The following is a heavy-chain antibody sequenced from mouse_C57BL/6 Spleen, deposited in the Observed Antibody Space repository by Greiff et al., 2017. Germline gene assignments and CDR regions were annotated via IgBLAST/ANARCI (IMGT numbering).Heavy chain of an antibody. J-gene: IGHJ1*03. CDR3: VRDYYGSSPHYWYFDV. Sequence: DVKLVESGGGLVQPKGSLKLSCAASGFTFNTYAMHWVRQAPGKGLEWVARIRSKSSNYATYYADSVKDRFTISSDDSQSMLYLQMNNLKTEDTAMYYCVRDYYGSSPHYWYFDVWGTGTTGTVSS. CDR2: IRSKSSNYAT. D-gene: IGHD1-1*01. V-gene: IGHV10-3*01. CDR1: GFTFNTYA.